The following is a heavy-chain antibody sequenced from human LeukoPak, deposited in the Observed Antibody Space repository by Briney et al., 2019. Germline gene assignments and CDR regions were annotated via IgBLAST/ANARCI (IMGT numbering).Heavy chain of an antibody. CDR1: GYTFTIYG. D-gene: IGHD2-15*01. J-gene: IGHJ4*02. CDR2: MNAYNGNT. Sequence: GASVKVSFKASGYTFTIYGISWVRQAPGQGLEWMGWMNAYNGNTNYAQKLQGRVTMTTDTSKSTGYVELRSLRSDDTAVYYCERDLSKCSGGSCYSFYFDFWGQGTLVTVSS. CDR3: ERDLSKCSGGSCYSFYFDF. V-gene: IGHV1-18*01.